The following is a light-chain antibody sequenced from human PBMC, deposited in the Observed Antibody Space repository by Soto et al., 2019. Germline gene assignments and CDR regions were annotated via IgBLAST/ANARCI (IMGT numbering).Light chain of an antibody. Sequence: DIQMTQSPSSLSASLGDRVTIICRASQTISTYLNWYQQRPGKAPKVLIYGASILQSGVPSRFSASGSGTDLTLTISSLHPEDFATYYCQQTSRTPRTFGQGTNV. CDR2: GAS. V-gene: IGKV1-39*01. CDR3: QQTSRTPRT. J-gene: IGKJ1*01. CDR1: QTISTY.